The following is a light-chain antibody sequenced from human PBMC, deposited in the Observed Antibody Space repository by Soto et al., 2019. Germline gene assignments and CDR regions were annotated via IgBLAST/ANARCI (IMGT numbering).Light chain of an antibody. CDR3: QQYYTTPWT. J-gene: IGKJ1*01. CDR2: WAS. CDR1: QSVLYSSNHKNY. V-gene: IGKV4-1*01. Sequence: DIVMTQSPDSLAVSLGERATINCKSSQSVLYSSNHKNYLAWYQQKPGQPPKLLIYWASTRESGVPDRFSGSGSGTDFTLTISSLQAEDVAVYYCQQYYTTPWTFGQGTKVDIK.